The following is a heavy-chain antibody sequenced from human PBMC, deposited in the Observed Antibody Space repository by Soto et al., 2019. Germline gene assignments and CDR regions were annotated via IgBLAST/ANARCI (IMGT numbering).Heavy chain of an antibody. Sequence: QVQLVQSGAEVKKPGSSVKVSCKASGGTFSSYAISWVRQAAGQGLEWMGGIIPISGTANYAQKFQGRVTITADESTSTAYMELSSLRSEDTAVYYCARSQGSRTSLEIYYYYYYGMDVWGQGTTVTVSS. D-gene: IGHD2-2*01. CDR1: GGTFSSYA. CDR3: ARSQGSRTSLEIYYYYYYGMDV. CDR2: IIPISGTA. V-gene: IGHV1-69*01. J-gene: IGHJ6*02.